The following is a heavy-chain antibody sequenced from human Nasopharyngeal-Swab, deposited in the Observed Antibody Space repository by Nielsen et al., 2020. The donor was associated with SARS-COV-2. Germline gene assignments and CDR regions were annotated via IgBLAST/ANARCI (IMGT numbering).Heavy chain of an antibody. J-gene: IGHJ4*02. CDR2: IYYSGST. CDR3: ARRGQDTAMDPNGVDY. CDR1: RRSISSSSYY. D-gene: IGHD5-18*01. V-gene: IGHV4-39*01. Sequence: SETLSLTCTVSRRSISSSSYYWGWIRQPPGKGLEWIGSIYYSGSTYYNPSLKSRVTISVDTSKNQFSLKLSSVTAADTAVYYCARRGQDTAMDPNGVDYWGQGTLVTVSS.